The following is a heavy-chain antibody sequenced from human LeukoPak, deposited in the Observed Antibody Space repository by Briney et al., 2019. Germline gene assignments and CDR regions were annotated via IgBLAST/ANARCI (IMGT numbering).Heavy chain of an antibody. CDR2: IRYDGSKK. CDR3: AKDYNRAYYYGSGFDY. CDR1: GFTFSSHG. Sequence: GGSLRLSCAVSGFTFSSHGMNWVRQAPGKGLEWVAFIRYDGSKKYSADSVKGRFTISRDNSKNTLYLQMNSLRAEDTAVYYCAKDYNRAYYYGSGFDYWGQGTLVTVSS. D-gene: IGHD3-10*01. V-gene: IGHV3-30*02. J-gene: IGHJ4*02.